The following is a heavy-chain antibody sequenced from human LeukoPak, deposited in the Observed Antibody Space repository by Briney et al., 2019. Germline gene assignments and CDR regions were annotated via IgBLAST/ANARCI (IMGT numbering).Heavy chain of an antibody. V-gene: IGHV4-59*12. Sequence: SETLSLTCTVSGGSISSYYWSWIRQPPGKGLVWIGYIHYSGSTNYSPSLKSRVTISVDTSKNQFSLKLSSVTAADTAVYYCARGLAFDYWGQGTLVTVSS. CDR1: GGSISSYY. J-gene: IGHJ4*02. CDR3: ARGLAFDY. CDR2: IHYSGST.